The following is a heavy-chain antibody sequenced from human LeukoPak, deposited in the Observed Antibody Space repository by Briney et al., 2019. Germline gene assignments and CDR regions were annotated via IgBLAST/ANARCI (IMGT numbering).Heavy chain of an antibody. J-gene: IGHJ4*02. CDR3: ARRRDGYNDFDY. CDR1: GFTLSSYS. Sequence: GGSLRLSCAASGFTLSSYSMNWVRQAPGKGLEWVSSISSSSSYIYYADSVKGRFTISRDNAKNSLYLQMNSLRAEDTAVYYCARRRDGYNDFDYWGQGTLVTVSS. CDR2: ISSSSSYI. V-gene: IGHV3-21*01. D-gene: IGHD5-24*01.